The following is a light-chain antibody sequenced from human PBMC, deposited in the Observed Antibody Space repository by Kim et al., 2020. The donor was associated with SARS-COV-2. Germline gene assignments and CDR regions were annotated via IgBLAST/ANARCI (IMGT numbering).Light chain of an antibody. CDR2: TAS. V-gene: IGKV1-5*03. Sequence: SASVGDRVSITCRASQRISGWLAWYQQKPGKAPKLLINTASNLESGVPSRFSGSGFGTEFTLTISSLQPDDFASYYCQQYNSYPLTFGGGTKLEI. CDR1: QRISGW. J-gene: IGKJ4*01. CDR3: QQYNSYPLT.